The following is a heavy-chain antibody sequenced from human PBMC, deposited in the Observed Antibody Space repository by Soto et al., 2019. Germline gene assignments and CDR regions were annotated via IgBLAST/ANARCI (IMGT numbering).Heavy chain of an antibody. D-gene: IGHD3-10*01. CDR1: GGSISSSNW. CDR2: IYHSGST. J-gene: IGHJ5*02. CDR3: AREGITMVRGVIIRGDWFDP. Sequence: SETLSLTCAVSGGSISSSNWWSWVRQPPGKGLEWIGEIYHSGSTNYNPSLKSRVTISVDKSKNQFSLKLSSVTAADTAVYYCAREGITMVRGVIIRGDWFDPWGQGTLVTVSS. V-gene: IGHV4-4*02.